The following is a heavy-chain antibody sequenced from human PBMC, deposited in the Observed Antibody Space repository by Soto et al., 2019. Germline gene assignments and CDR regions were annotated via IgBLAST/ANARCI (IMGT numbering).Heavy chain of an antibody. V-gene: IGHV1-3*05. D-gene: IGHD6-19*01. CDR3: ARAVAVPADFDF. J-gene: IGHJ4*02. CDR2: INAGSGNT. CDR1: GYTFTGYA. Sequence: QVQLVQSWAEEKKPGASVKVSCKASGYTFTGYAMHWVRQAPGHRLEWMGWINAGSGNTKYSHKFQGRVTITRDTSASTAYMELSSLRSEDTAVYYCARAVAVPADFDFWGQATLVTVSS.